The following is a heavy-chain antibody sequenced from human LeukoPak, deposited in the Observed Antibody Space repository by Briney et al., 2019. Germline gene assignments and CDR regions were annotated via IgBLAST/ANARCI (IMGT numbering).Heavy chain of an antibody. Sequence: GVTLRLSCAASGFTFSSYAMHWVRQAPGKGLEYVLDISTNGGSTYYANSVRGRFTISRDNSKNTLYLQMGSLRAEDMAVYYCARVSGWYGYYYMDVWGQETTVTISS. CDR2: ISTNGGST. CDR1: GFTFSSYA. D-gene: IGHD6-19*01. J-gene: IGHJ6*03. CDR3: ARVSGWYGYYYMDV. V-gene: IGHV3-64*01.